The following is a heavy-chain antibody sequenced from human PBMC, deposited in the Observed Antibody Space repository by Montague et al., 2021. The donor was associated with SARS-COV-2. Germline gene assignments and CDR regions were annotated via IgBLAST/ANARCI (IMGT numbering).Heavy chain of an antibody. CDR2: IYYSGSTS. CDR1: GGSIDSSSYH. CDR3: ARYRRDGSYFLDY. J-gene: IGHJ4*02. V-gene: IGHV4-39*01. D-gene: IGHD5-24*01. Sequence: SETLSLTCTVSGGSIDSSSYHWDWIRQSPGKGLEWIGSIYYSGSTSYYNPSLKSRVTISADTSKNQFFLKLTSVTAADTAVYYCARYRRDGSYFLDYWGQGTLVTVSS.